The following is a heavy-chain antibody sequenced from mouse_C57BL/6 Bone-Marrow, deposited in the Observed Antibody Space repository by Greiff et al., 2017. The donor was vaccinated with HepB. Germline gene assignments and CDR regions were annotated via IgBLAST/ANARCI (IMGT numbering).Heavy chain of an antibody. V-gene: IGHV1-64*01. Sequence: VQLQQPGAELVKPGASVKLSCKASGYTFTSYWMHWVKQRPGQGLEWLGMIHPNSGSTNYNEMFKSMAPLTVDESSSTAYMQLSSLTSEDSAVYYCARGALLVFAYWGRGTRVTVSA. J-gene: IGHJ3*01. CDR3: ARGALLVFAY. CDR1: GYTFTSYW. D-gene: IGHD6-1*01. CDR2: IHPNSGST.